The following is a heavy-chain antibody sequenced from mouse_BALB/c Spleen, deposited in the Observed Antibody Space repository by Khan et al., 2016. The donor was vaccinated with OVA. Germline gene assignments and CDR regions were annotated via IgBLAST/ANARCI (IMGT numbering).Heavy chain of an antibody. J-gene: IGHJ3*01. Sequence: VQLQESGAELARPGASVKMSCKASGYTFTSYTIHWIKQRPGQGLEWIGYINPSSGYTNYNQKFKDKATFTAAKSSPPSYMQLSSLPSDDAAVYYCARDGAYYRNDGWFAYWGQGTLVTVSA. CDR2: INPSSGYT. V-gene: IGHV1-4*01. D-gene: IGHD2-14*01. CDR3: ARDGAYYRNDGWFAY. CDR1: GYTFTSYT.